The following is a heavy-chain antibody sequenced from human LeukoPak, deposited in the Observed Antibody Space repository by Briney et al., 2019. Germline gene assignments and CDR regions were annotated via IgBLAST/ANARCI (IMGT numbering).Heavy chain of an antibody. CDR2: ISWDGGST. CDR1: GFTFDDYA. V-gene: IGHV3-43D*03. J-gene: IGHJ6*03. Sequence: PGGSLRLFCAASGFTFDDYAMHWVRQAPGKGLEWVSLISWDGGSTYYADSVKGRFTISRDNSKNSLYLQMNSLRAEDTALYYCAKDGSSGYSYQRAHYYMDVWGKGTTVTVSS. CDR3: AKDGSSGYSYQRAHYYMDV. D-gene: IGHD5-18*01.